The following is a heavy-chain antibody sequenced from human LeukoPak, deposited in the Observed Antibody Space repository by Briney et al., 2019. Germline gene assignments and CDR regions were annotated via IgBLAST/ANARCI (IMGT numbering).Heavy chain of an antibody. CDR2: INSDGSKI. J-gene: IGHJ2*01. CDR1: GSTFSGYW. D-gene: IGHD4-17*01. Sequence: QPGGSLRLSCAASGSTFSGYWIHWVRQGPGKGLVWASRINSDGSKIRYADSVKGRFTISRDNAKNTVYLQMNSLRAEDTAVYYCARDLYGDYWYFDLWGRGTLVTVSS. CDR3: ARDLYGDYWYFDL. V-gene: IGHV3-74*01.